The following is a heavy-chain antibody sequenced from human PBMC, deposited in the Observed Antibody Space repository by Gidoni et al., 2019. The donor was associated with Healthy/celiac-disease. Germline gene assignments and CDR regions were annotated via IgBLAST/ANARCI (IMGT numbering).Heavy chain of an antibody. CDR2: SSGSGGST. V-gene: IGHV3-23*01. Sequence: EVQLLESGGGLVQPGGSLRFSCAASGFIFRRFAMSWVRQAPGKGLEWVSASSGSGGSTYYADSVKGRFTISRDNSKNTLYLQMNSLRAEDTAVYYCAKVSGPYCSGGSCYYFDYWGQGTLVTVSS. D-gene: IGHD2-15*01. CDR3: AKVSGPYCSGGSCYYFDY. J-gene: IGHJ4*02. CDR1: GFIFRRFA.